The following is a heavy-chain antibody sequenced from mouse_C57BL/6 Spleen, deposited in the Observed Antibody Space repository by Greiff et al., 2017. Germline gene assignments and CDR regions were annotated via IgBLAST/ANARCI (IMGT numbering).Heavy chain of an antibody. D-gene: IGHD1-1*01. CDR2: ISSGSSTI. Sequence: EVKLVESGGGLVKPGGSLKLSCAASGFTFSDSGMHWVRQAPEKGLEWVAYISSGSSTIYYADTVKGRFTISRDNAKNTLFLQMTSLRSEDTAMYYCARRDYYGSSSAWFAYWGQGTLVTVSA. V-gene: IGHV5-17*01. J-gene: IGHJ3*01. CDR3: ARRDYYGSSSAWFAY. CDR1: GFTFSDSG.